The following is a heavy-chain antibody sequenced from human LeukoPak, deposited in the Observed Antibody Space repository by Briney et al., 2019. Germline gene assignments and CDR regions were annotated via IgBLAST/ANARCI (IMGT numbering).Heavy chain of an antibody. J-gene: IGHJ4*02. Sequence: PWASVKVSCKASGSTFSSYAISWVRQAPGQGLEWMGGIIPIFGTANYAQKFQGRVTITADESTSTAYMELSSLRSEDTAVYYCARGTGPQYYFDYWGQGTLVTVSS. V-gene: IGHV1-69*13. CDR2: IIPIFGTA. CDR3: ARGTGPQYYFDY. D-gene: IGHD3/OR15-3a*01. CDR1: GSTFSSYA.